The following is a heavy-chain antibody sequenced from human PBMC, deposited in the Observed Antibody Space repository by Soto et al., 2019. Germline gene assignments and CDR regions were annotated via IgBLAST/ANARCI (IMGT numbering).Heavy chain of an antibody. V-gene: IGHV3-23*01. CDR2: ISGSGVST. J-gene: IGHJ5*02. Sequence: EVQLLESGGGLVQPGGSLRLSCAASEFTFTSYGMSWVRQTPGRGLEWVSTISGSGVSTYYGDSVKGRFTISRDNSKNTLYLQMNSLRAEDTAVYYCAKDQFNCSSTSCYLGWFDPWGQGTLVTVSS. CDR1: EFTFTSYG. D-gene: IGHD2-2*01. CDR3: AKDQFNCSSTSCYLGWFDP.